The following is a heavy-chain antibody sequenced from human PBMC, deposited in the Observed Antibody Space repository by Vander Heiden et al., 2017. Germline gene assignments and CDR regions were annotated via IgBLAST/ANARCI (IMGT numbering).Heavy chain of an antibody. V-gene: IGHV1-69*01. CDR3: AGLKDYYDSSGYYDAFDI. J-gene: IGHJ3*02. CDR2: IIPIFGTA. CDR1: AGTFSSYA. Sequence: QGQLVQSGAEVKKPGSSVKVSCKASAGTFSSYAISWVRQAPGQGLEWMGGIIPIFGTANDAQKFQGRVTITADESTSTAYMELSSLRSEDTAVYYCAGLKDYYDSSGYYDAFDIWCQGTMVTVSS. D-gene: IGHD3-22*01.